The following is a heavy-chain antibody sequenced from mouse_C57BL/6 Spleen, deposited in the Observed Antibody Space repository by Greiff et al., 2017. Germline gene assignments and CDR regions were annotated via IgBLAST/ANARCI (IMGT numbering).Heavy chain of an antibody. V-gene: IGHV3-6*01. CDR3: ARQDYYGSTYYAMDY. CDR2: ISYDGSN. J-gene: IGHJ4*01. D-gene: IGHD1-1*01. Sequence: EEPGPGLVKPSQSLSLTCSVTGYSITSGYYWNWIRQFPGNKLEWMGYISYDGSNNYNPSLKNRTSITRDTSKNQFFLKLNSVTTEDTATYYGARQDYYGSTYYAMDYWGQGTSVTVSS. CDR1: GYSITSGYY.